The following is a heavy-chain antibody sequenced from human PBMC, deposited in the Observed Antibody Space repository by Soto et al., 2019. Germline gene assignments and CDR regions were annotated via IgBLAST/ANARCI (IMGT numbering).Heavy chain of an antibody. V-gene: IGHV3-7*01. J-gene: IGHJ3*02. Sequence: EVQLVESGGGLVQPGGALRLSCAASGFTFSIYWMSWGRQAPGKGLEWVANIKQVGSVKYYVDSVKGRFTISRDNAKNSLSLQMNSLRAEDTAVYYCASCLNGRDDAFDIWGQGTMVTVSS. CDR3: ASCLNGRDDAFDI. CDR1: GFTFSIYW. CDR2: IKQVGSVK. D-gene: IGHD1-20*01.